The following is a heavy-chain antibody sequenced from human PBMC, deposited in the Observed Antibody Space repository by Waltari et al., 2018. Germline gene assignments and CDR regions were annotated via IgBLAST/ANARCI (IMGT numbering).Heavy chain of an antibody. CDR3: ARREWAAAGNYYYYGMDV. CDR2: MYPVDSYT. CDR1: GYSFTSYW. J-gene: IGHJ6*02. D-gene: IGHD6-13*01. Sequence: EVQLVQSGAEVKKPGESLKISCKGSGYSFTSYWIGWVRQMPGKGLEWIGTMYPVDSYTRYGPSFQGQFTISADKSISTAYLQWSSLKASDTAMYYCARREWAAAGNYYYYGMDVWGQGTTVTVSS. V-gene: IGHV5-51*01.